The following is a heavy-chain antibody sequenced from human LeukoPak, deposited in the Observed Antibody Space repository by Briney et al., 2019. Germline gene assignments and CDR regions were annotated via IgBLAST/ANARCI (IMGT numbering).Heavy chain of an antibody. CDR1: GYIFTNFW. D-gene: IGHD3-22*01. Sequence: GESLKISCQVSGYIFTNFWIGWVRQMPGKGLAWMGVIYPGDSDTRYSPSFQGQVTISADKSISTAYLQWSSLKASDTAMYYCARLSNYYDRFRGAFQHWGQGTLVTVSS. V-gene: IGHV5-51*01. CDR2: IYPGDSDT. CDR3: ARLSNYYDRFRGAFQH. J-gene: IGHJ1*01.